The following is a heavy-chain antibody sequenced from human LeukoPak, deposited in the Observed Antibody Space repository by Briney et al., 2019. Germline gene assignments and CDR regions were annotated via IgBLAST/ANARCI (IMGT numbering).Heavy chain of an antibody. CDR3: ARDGDIVVVPAADYFDY. D-gene: IGHD2-2*01. V-gene: IGHV1-2*02. Sequence: GASVKVSCKASGYTFTGYYMHWVRQAPGQGLEWMGWINPNSGGTNYAQKFQGRVTMTRDTSISTAYMELSRLRSDDTAVYYCARDGDIVVVPAADYFDYWGQGTLVTVSS. CDR1: GYTFTGYY. CDR2: INPNSGGT. J-gene: IGHJ4*02.